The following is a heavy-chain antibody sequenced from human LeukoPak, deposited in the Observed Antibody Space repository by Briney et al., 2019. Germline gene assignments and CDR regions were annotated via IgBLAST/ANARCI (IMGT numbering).Heavy chain of an antibody. V-gene: IGHV3-23*01. J-gene: IGHJ5*02. D-gene: IGHD6-19*01. Sequence: GGSLRLSCAASGFTFSSYAMSWVRQAPGKGLEWVSAISGSGGSTYYADSVKGRFTIFRDNSKNTLYLQMNSLRAEDTAVYYCAKDQSSGGHNWFDPWGQGTLVTVSS. CDR1: GFTFSSYA. CDR2: ISGSGGST. CDR3: AKDQSSGGHNWFDP.